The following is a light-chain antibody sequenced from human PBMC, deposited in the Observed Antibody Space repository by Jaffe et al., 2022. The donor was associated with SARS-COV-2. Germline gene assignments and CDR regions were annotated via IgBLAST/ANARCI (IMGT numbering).Light chain of an antibody. CDR2: GAS. Sequence: ETLMTQSPATLSVSPGERATLSCRASQSISSMLAWYQQKPGQAPRLLIYGASTRATGIPVRFSGSGSETEFTLTISSLQSEDFAVYYCQQYNKWPLTFGGGTKVEIK. CDR1: QSISSM. CDR3: QQYNKWPLT. J-gene: IGKJ4*01. V-gene: IGKV3D-15*01.